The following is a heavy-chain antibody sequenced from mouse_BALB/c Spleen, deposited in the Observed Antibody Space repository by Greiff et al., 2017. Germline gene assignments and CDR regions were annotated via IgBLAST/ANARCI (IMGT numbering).Heavy chain of an antibody. CDR3: VYGNYDYAMDY. Sequence: VQLQQSGPELVKPGASVKMSCKASGYTFTSYVMHWVKQKPGQGLEWIGYINPYNDGTKYNEKFKGKATLTSDKSSSTAYMELSSLTSEDSAVYYCVYGNYDYAMDYWGQGTSVTVSS. CDR1: GYTFTSYV. J-gene: IGHJ4*01. CDR2: INPYNDGT. V-gene: IGHV1-14*01. D-gene: IGHD2-1*01.